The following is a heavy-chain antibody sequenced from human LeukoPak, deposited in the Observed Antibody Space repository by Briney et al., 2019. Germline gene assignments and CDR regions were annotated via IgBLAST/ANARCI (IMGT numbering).Heavy chain of an antibody. D-gene: IGHD2-15*01. V-gene: IGHV3-48*04. CDR3: VRDNPRCCGVVPANIDDY. CDR2: IDLSGSTL. CDR1: RFTFSDYT. J-gene: IGHJ4*02. Sequence: GGSLRLSCAASRFTFSDYTMNWVRQAPGKGLEWVSYIDLSGSTLYYVDSVKGRFTISRDNAKNSLYLQMNSLRAEDTAVYYCVRDNPRCCGVVPANIDDYWGQGTLVTVSS.